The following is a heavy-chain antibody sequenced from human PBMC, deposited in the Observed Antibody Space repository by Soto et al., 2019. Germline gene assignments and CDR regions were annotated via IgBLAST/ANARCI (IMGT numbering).Heavy chain of an antibody. CDR3: ARIDGYYHCMDV. CDR1: GGSISSYY. Sequence: QVQLQESGPGLVKPSETLSLTCTVSGGSISSYYWTWIRQPPGKGLEWIGYIYYNGSTNYNPSLKRRDPLSVATSKTQFSLKLSSVTAADTAVYYCARIDGYYHCMDVWGKGTTVTVSS. J-gene: IGHJ6*03. CDR2: IYYNGST. D-gene: IGHD6-13*01. V-gene: IGHV4-59*08.